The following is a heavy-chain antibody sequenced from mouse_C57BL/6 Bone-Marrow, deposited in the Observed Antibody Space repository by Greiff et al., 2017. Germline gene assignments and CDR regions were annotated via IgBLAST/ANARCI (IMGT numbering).Heavy chain of an antibody. J-gene: IGHJ3*01. CDR2: ISSGGSYT. D-gene: IGHD2-4*01. CDR1: GFTFSSYG. CDR3: ARRGYYDYDPAWFAY. Sequence: DVKLVESGGDLVKPGGSLKLSCAASGFTFSSYGMSWVRQTPDKRLEWVATISSGGSYTYYPDSVKGRFTISRDNAKNTLYLQMSSLKSEDTAMYYCARRGYYDYDPAWFAYWGQGTLVTVSA. V-gene: IGHV5-6*02.